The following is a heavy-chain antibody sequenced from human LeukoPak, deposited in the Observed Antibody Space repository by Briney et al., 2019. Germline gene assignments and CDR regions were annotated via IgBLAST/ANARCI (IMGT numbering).Heavy chain of an antibody. Sequence: PSETLSLTCTVSGGSISSYYWSWIRQPPGKGLEWIGYIYYSGSTNYNPSLKSRVTMSVDTSKNQFPLKLSSVTAADTAVYYCARALSARWTYYFDYWGQGTLVTVSS. CDR1: GGSISSYY. CDR3: ARALSARWTYYFDY. J-gene: IGHJ4*02. D-gene: IGHD6-6*01. CDR2: IYYSGST. V-gene: IGHV4-59*12.